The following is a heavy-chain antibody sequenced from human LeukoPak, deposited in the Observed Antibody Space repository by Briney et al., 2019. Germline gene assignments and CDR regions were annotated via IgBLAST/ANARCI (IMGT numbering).Heavy chain of an antibody. CDR3: FAGNYNLLTRSYDAFDI. D-gene: IGHD3-9*01. CDR2: INPDSGAT. CDR1: GYTFTGYY. J-gene: IGHJ3*02. Sequence: GASVKVSCKASGYTFTGYYMHWVRQAPGQGLQWMGWINPDSGATTYPQNLQGRFTMTRDTSITTAYMNLSRLRSDDTAVYYCFAGNYNLLTRSYDAFDIWGQGTLVTVSS. V-gene: IGHV1-2*02.